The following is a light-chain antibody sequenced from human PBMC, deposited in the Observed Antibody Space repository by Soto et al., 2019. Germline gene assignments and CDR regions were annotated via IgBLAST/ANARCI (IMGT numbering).Light chain of an antibody. CDR1: SSDVGRYEY. V-gene: IGLV2-11*01. CDR2: DVS. Sequence: QSLLAQPRSLSWSPGQSVTISCAVSSSDVGRYEYVSWYQQHPGKVPKRIIYDVSERPAGVPDRFSGSKSGNTASLTISGLQAEDEADYSCCSFAGSYTYVFGGGTKVTVL. J-gene: IGLJ1*01. CDR3: CSFAGSYTYV.